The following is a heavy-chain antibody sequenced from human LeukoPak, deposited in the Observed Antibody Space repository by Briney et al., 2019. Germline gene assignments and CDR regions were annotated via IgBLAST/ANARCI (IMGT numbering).Heavy chain of an antibody. CDR1: GCTFSSYA. J-gene: IGHJ5*02. V-gene: IGHV3-23*01. CDR3: AKVSWYYYGSGGYSWFAP. D-gene: IGHD3-10*01. CDR2: ISGSGGST. Sequence: TGGSLRLSCAASGCTFSSYAMSWVRQAPGKGLEWVSAISGSGGSTYYADSVKRRFTISRDNSKNTLYEQMNSLRAEHTAVYCCAKVSWYYYGSGGYSWFAPWGQGTLVTVSS.